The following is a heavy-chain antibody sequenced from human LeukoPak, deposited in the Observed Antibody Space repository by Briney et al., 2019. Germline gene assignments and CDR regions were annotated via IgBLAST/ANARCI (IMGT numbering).Heavy chain of an antibody. V-gene: IGHV3-33*06. CDR3: AKAYCRGDCYSLVGAFDI. Sequence: GRSLGLSCAASGFTFSSYGMHWVRQAPGKGLEWVAVIWYDGSNKYYADSVKGRFTISRDNSKNTLYLQMNSLRAEDTAVYYCAKAYCRGDCYSLVGAFDIWGQGTMVTVSS. D-gene: IGHD2-21*02. CDR1: GFTFSSYG. CDR2: IWYDGSNK. J-gene: IGHJ3*02.